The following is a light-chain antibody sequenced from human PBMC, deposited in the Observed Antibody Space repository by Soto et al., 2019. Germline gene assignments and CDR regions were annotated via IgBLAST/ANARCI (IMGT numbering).Light chain of an antibody. V-gene: IGKV3-20*01. CDR2: GAS. CDR1: QSVSSSY. J-gene: IGKJ4*01. Sequence: EIVLTQSPGTLSLSPGERATLSRRASQSVSSSYLAWYQQKPGQAPRLLIYGASSRATGIPDRFSGSGSGTDFTLTISRLEPEDFAVYYCQQYGSPLTFGGGTKVDIK. CDR3: QQYGSPLT.